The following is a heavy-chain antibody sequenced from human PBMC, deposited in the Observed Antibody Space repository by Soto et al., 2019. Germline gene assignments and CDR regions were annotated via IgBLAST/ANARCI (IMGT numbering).Heavy chain of an antibody. V-gene: IGHV3-23*01. D-gene: IGHD3-22*01. CDR1: GFTFSSYA. J-gene: IGHJ3*02. CDR2: ISGSGGST. Sequence: EVQLLESGGGLVQPGGSLRLSCAASGFTFSSYAMSWVRQAPGKGLEWVSAISGSGGSTYYADSVKGRFTISRDNSKNTLYLQMNRLRAEDTAVYYCAKDPAYYYDSSGSHDAFDIWGQGTMVTVSS. CDR3: AKDPAYYYDSSGSHDAFDI.